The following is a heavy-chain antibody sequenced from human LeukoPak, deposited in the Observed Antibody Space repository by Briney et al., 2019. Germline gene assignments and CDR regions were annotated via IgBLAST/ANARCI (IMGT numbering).Heavy chain of an antibody. J-gene: IGHJ4*02. D-gene: IGHD2-8*01. CDR3: ARRGVSQGYFDY. V-gene: IGHV4-61*02. CDR2: IYTSGST. CDR1: GGSISSGGYY. Sequence: PSETLSLTCTVSGGSISSGGYYWSWIRQPAGKGLEWIGRIYTSGSTNYNPSLKSRVTISVDTSKNQFSLKVNSVTAANTAVYYCARRGVSQGYFDYWGQGTLVTVSS.